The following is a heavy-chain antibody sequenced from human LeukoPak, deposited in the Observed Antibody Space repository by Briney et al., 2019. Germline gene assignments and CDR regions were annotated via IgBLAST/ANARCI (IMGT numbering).Heavy chain of an antibody. CDR1: EFTISRYW. CDR3: ARGWNTTPRSGFDI. V-gene: IGHV3-74*01. D-gene: IGHD1/OR15-1a*01. CDR2: INNVVSIT. Sequence: GGSLRLSCAASEFTISRYWMHWVRQAPGKGLVWVSNINNVVSITTYADSVKGRFTISRDNVKNTLFLQMNSLGAEDTALYYCARGWNTTPRSGFDIWGLGTMVTVSS. J-gene: IGHJ3*02.